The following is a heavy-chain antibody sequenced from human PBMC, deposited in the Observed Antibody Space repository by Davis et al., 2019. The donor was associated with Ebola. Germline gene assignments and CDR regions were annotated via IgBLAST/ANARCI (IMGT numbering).Heavy chain of an antibody. V-gene: IGHV3-49*04. CDR1: GFTFGDYA. CDR2: IRSKAYGVTP. Sequence: SLKISCPASGFTFGDYAMSWVRQAPGKGLEWVGFIRSKAYGVTPEYAASVKGRFTISRDDSKNTLYLQMNSLRAEDTAVYYCARDLKVVPGYYYYGMDVWGQGTTVTVSS. J-gene: IGHJ6*02. D-gene: IGHD2-2*01. CDR3: ARDLKVVPGYYYYGMDV.